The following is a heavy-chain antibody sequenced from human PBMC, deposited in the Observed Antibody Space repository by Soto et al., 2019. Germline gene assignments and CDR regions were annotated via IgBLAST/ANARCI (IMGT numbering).Heavy chain of an antibody. J-gene: IGHJ5*02. CDR2: IYYSGST. CDR1: GGSISSSSYY. Sequence: SETLSLTCTVSGGSISSSSYYWGWIRQPPGKGLEWIGSIYYSGSTYYNPSLKSRVTISVDTSKNQFSLKLSSVTAADTAVYYCARHRPRSTSGYDPGDAYNWFYPWGQGTLVTVSS. V-gene: IGHV4-39*01. CDR3: ARHRPRSTSGYDPGDAYNWFYP. D-gene: IGHD5-12*01.